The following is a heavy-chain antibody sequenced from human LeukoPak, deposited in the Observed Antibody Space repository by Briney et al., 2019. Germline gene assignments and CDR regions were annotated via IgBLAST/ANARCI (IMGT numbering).Heavy chain of an antibody. J-gene: IGHJ6*03. CDR1: GYSISSGYY. Sequence: SETLSLTCAVSGYSISSGYYWGWIRQPPGKGLEWIGSIYHSGSTYYNPSLKSRVTISVDTSKNQFSLKLSSVTAADTAVYYCARGRVSSGWYRPSYYYYMDVWGKGTTVTVSS. CDR3: ARGRVSSGWYRPSYYYYMDV. D-gene: IGHD6-19*01. V-gene: IGHV4-38-2*01. CDR2: IYHSGST.